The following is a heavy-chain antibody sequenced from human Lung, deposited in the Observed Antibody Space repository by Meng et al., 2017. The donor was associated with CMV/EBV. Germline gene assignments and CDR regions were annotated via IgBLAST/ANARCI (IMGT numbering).Heavy chain of an antibody. Sequence: ASXXVSXKASEYTFTGYYIHWVRQAPGQGLEWMGWINPNSGGTSSAQKFQGRVTMTRDTSISTAYMELSSLTPDDTAMFYCARGSFHFTSKVVLTPGGDAFDLWGQGTMVTVSS. J-gene: IGHJ3*01. D-gene: IGHD4/OR15-4a*01. CDR2: INPNSGGT. CDR3: ARGSFHFTSKVVLTPGGDAFDL. CDR1: EYTFTGYY. V-gene: IGHV1-2*02.